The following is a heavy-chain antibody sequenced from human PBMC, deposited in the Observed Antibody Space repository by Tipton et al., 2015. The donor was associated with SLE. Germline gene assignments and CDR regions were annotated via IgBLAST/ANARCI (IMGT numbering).Heavy chain of an antibody. CDR2: ISDSGGA. D-gene: IGHD4-11*01. J-gene: IGHJ5*02. CDR3: ARERITTMTTWWFDP. CDR1: GGSIYSSY. V-gene: IGHV4-59*12. Sequence: TLSLTCTISGGSIYSSYWSWIRQPPGKGLEWIGYISDSGGANYNPSLKSRVTMSVDKSKNQFSLKLSSVTAADTAVYYCARERITTMTTWWFDPWGQGSLVTVSS.